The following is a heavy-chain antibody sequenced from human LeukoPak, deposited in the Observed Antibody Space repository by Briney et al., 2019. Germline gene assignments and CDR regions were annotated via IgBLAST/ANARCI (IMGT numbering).Heavy chain of an antibody. Sequence: GGSLRLSCAASGFTFSTFGMNWVHQAPGKGLEWVSSISGSSSSIYYADSVKGRFTISRDNAKNSLYLQMNSLRAEDTAVYYCARGGYSYDYWGQGTLVTVSS. V-gene: IGHV3-21*06. J-gene: IGHJ4*02. CDR2: ISGSSSSI. CDR3: ARGGYSYDY. CDR1: GFTFSTFG. D-gene: IGHD5-18*01.